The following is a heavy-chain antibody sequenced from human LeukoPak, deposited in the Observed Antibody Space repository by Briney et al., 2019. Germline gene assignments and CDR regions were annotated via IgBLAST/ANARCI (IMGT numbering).Heavy chain of an antibody. J-gene: IGHJ3*02. V-gene: IGHV3-30-3*01. CDR2: ISYDGSNK. CDR3: ARLRTPQTWLDYGDYRTDAFDI. D-gene: IGHD4-17*01. Sequence: GGSLRLSCAASGFTFSSYAMHWVRQAPGKGLEWVAVISYDGSNKYYADSVKGRFTISRDNSKNTLYLQMNSLRAEDTAVYYCARLRTPQTWLDYGDYRTDAFDIWGQGTMVTVSS. CDR1: GFTFSSYA.